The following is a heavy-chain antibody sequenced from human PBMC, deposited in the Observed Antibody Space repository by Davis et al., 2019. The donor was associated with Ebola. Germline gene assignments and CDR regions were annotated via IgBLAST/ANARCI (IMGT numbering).Heavy chain of an antibody. V-gene: IGHV4-39*01. J-gene: IGHJ6*02. CDR3: ASGMAAPWYYYGMDV. Sequence: MPSETLSLTCTVSGGSISSSSYYWGWIRQPPGKGLEWIGSIYYSGSTYYNPSLKSRVTISVDTSKNQFSLKLSSVTAADTAVYYCASGMAAPWYYYGMDVWGQGTTVTVSS. CDR1: GGSISSSSYY. CDR2: IYYSGST. D-gene: IGHD5-24*01.